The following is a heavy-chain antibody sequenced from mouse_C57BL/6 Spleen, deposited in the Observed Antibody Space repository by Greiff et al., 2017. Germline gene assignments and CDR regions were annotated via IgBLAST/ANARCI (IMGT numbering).Heavy chain of an antibody. CDR1: GYTFTSYW. J-gene: IGHJ1*03. CDR3: ARSGDYDWYFDV. Sequence: VQLQQPGAELVKPGASVKLSCKASGYTFTSYWMQWVKQRPGQGLEWIGEIDPSDSYTNYNQKFKGKATLTVDTSSSTAYMQLSSLTSEDSAVYYCARSGDYDWYFDVWGTGTTVTVSS. D-gene: IGHD2-4*01. CDR2: IDPSDSYT. V-gene: IGHV1-50*01.